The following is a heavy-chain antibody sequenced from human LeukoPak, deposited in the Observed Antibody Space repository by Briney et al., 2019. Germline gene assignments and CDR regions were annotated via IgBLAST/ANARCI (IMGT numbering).Heavy chain of an antibody. CDR1: GFTFSSYA. CDR3: AKAYYYGSGTYSYRDNYFDY. CDR2: ISGSGGST. D-gene: IGHD3-10*01. J-gene: IGHJ4*02. V-gene: IGHV3-23*01. Sequence: PGGSLRLSCAASGFTFSSYAMSWVRQAPGKGLEWVSAISGSGGSTYYADSVKGRFTISRDNSKNTLYLQMNSLRAEDTAVYYCAKAYYYGSGTYSYRDNYFDYWGQGTLVTVSS.